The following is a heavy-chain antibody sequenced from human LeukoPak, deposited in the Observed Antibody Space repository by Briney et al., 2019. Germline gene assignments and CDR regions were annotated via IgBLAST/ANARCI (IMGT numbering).Heavy chain of an antibody. V-gene: IGHV5-51*01. CDR3: ARHLYCSGGSCPNFDY. J-gene: IGHJ4*02. D-gene: IGHD2-15*01. Sequence: GESLKISCKGSGYSFTSYWIGWVRQMPGKGLEWMGSIYPGDSDTRYSPSFRGQVPISAAKSISTAYLQWSSMKASDTAMYYCARHLYCSGGSCPNFDYWGQGTLVTVSS. CDR1: GYSFTSYW. CDR2: IYPGDSDT.